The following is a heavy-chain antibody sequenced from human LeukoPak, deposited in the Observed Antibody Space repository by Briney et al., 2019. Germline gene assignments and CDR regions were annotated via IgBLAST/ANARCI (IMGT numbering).Heavy chain of an antibody. CDR1: GYTFTSYG. V-gene: IGHV1-18*01. Sequence: ASVKVSCKASGYTFTSYGISWVRQAPGQGLEWMGWISAYNGNTNYAQKLQGRVTMTTDTSTSTAYIELRSLGSDDTAVYYCARVPAAGAYYYYYYMDVWGKGTAVTVSS. CDR3: ARVPAAGAYYYYYYMDV. CDR2: ISAYNGNT. D-gene: IGHD6-13*01. J-gene: IGHJ6*03.